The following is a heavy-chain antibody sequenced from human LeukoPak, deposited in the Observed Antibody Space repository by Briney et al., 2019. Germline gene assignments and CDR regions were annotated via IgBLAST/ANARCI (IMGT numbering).Heavy chain of an antibody. Sequence: GGSLRLSCAASGFPFSSYGMHWVRQAPGKGLEWVASINSDGSEGYYADVVKGRFTISRDNAKNSLYLQINSLRAEDTAVYYCARSSYSSSSSVWGQGTMVTVSS. CDR2: INSDGSEG. D-gene: IGHD6-6*01. V-gene: IGHV3-7*03. J-gene: IGHJ3*01. CDR3: ARSSYSSSSSV. CDR1: GFPFSSYG.